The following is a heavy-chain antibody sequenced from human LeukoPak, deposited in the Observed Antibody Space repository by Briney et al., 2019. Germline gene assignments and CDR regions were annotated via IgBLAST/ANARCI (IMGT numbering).Heavy chain of an antibody. Sequence: KPSETLSLTCTVSGGSISSYYWSWIRQPPGKGLEWIGYIYYSGTTNYNPSLKSRVTISVDTSKNQFSLKLSSVTAADTAVYYCARNGGSYSIDYWGQGTLVAVSS. CDR2: IYYSGTT. D-gene: IGHD1-26*01. CDR3: ARNGGSYSIDY. V-gene: IGHV4-59*01. CDR1: GGSISSYY. J-gene: IGHJ4*02.